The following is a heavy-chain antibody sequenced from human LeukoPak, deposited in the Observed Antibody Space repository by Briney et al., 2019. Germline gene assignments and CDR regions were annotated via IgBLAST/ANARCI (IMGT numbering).Heavy chain of an antibody. CDR3: ASLSSSWYDRGYVY. V-gene: IGHV4-59*12. Sequence: SETLSLTCTVSGGSISSYYWSWIRQPPGKGLEWIGYIYYSGSTYYNPSLKSRVTISVDRSKNQFSLKLSSVAAADTAVYYCASLSSSWYDRGYVYWGQGTLVTVSS. CDR2: IYYSGST. D-gene: IGHD6-13*01. J-gene: IGHJ4*02. CDR1: GGSISSYY.